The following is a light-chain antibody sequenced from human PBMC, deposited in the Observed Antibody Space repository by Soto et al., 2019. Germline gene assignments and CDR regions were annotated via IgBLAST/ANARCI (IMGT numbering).Light chain of an antibody. CDR2: GES. J-gene: IGKJ5*01. Sequence: EIVLTQSPGTLSLSPGERATLSCRASQSVSSSYLAWYQQKPGQAPRLLIYGESSKATGIPDRFSGSGSGTDFTLTISRLEPEDFAVYYCQQYGSSPTFGQGTDWRL. CDR3: QQYGSSPT. CDR1: QSVSSSY. V-gene: IGKV3-20*01.